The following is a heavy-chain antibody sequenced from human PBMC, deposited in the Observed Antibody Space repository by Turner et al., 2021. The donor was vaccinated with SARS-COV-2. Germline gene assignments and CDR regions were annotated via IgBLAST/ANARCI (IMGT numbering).Heavy chain of an antibody. CDR3: AGHKSKSIDGYNFFDY. CDR2: IHTSGNT. V-gene: IGHV4-4*07. D-gene: IGHD5-12*01. CDR1: GGSISSYY. J-gene: IGHJ4*02. Sequence: QVQLQESGPGLVKPSETLSLTCAVSGGSISSYYWSWIRQPAGKGLEWIGRIHTSGNTDYNPSLKSRVTMSLDTSKNQFSLKLNSVTAADTAVYYCAGHKSKSIDGYNFFDYWGQGTLVTVSS.